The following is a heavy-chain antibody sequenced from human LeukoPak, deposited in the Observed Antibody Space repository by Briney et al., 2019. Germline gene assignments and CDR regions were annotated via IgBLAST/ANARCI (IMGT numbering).Heavy chain of an antibody. D-gene: IGHD3-10*01. CDR3: ARGVSDLNYYGSGTPFRYFDY. V-gene: IGHV3-23*01. J-gene: IGHJ4*02. Sequence: PGGSLRLSCEASGFTFGSHAMYWVRQAPGKGLEWVAGIFGSGGSPHYADSVKGRFTISRDNSKNTLYLQMNSLRAEDTAVYYCARGVSDLNYYGSGTPFRYFDYWGQGTLVTVSS. CDR2: IFGSGGSP. CDR1: GFTFGSHA.